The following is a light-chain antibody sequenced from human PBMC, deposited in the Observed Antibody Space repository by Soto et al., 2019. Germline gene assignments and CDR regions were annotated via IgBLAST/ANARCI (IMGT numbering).Light chain of an antibody. CDR3: QQYDSWPL. Sequence: EIVMTQSPATLSVCPGERVTLSCRASQSVSGNLAWYQQKPGQAPRLLIYGTYTRAAGIPARFSGTVSGTEFTLTISSLQSEDFAVYYCQQYDSWPLFGQGTRLEIK. J-gene: IGKJ5*01. CDR2: GTY. CDR1: QSVSGN. V-gene: IGKV3-15*01.